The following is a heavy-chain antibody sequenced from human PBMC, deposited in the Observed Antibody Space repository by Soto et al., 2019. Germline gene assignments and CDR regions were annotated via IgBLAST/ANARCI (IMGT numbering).Heavy chain of an antibody. J-gene: IGHJ4*02. D-gene: IGHD5-12*01. CDR2: INAGSGNT. CDR1: GYTFTSYA. V-gene: IGHV1-3*01. Sequence: ASVKVSCKASGYTFTSYAIHWVRQAPGQRLEWLGWINAGSGNTKFSQKFQGRVTITMDTSASTVYMELSSLRSEDTAVYYCARSLGGYSGYDAFDYWGQGALVTVSS. CDR3: ARSLGGYSGYDAFDY.